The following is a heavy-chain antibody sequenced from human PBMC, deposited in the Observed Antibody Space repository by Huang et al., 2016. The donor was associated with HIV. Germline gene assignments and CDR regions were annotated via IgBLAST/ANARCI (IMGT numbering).Heavy chain of an antibody. Sequence: EVQLVESGGGLVQPGGSLRLSCVASGCTFSSYWMHWVRQAPGQGLVWVSRINGDGSSTNYADSVKGRFTISRDNAKNTLYVQVNSLRAEDTAVYYCARGTRLTGLWYFDLWGRGTLVIVSS. CDR2: INGDGSST. J-gene: IGHJ2*01. CDR1: GCTFSSYW. V-gene: IGHV3-74*01. CDR3: ARGTRLTGLWYFDL. D-gene: IGHD7-27*01.